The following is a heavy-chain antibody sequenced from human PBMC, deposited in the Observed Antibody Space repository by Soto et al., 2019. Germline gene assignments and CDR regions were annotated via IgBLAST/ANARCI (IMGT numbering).Heavy chain of an antibody. CDR3: AKESWGTTEH. J-gene: IGHJ1*01. CDR2: ISYDGSNK. D-gene: IGHD4-17*01. Sequence: QVQLVESGGGVVQPGRSLRLSCAASGFTFSSYGMHWVRQAPGKGLEWVAVISYDGSNKYYADSVKGRFTISRDNSKNTLYLQMNSLRAEDTAVYYCAKESWGTTEHWGQGTLGTV. V-gene: IGHV3-30*18. CDR1: GFTFSSYG.